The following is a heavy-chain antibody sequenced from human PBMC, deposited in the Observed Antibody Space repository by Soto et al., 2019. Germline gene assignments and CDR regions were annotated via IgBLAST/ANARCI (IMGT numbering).Heavy chain of an antibody. D-gene: IGHD3-22*01. Sequence: GASVKVSCKASGYTFTSYYMPWVRQAPGKGLEWMGIINPSGGSTSYAQKFQGRVTMTRDTSTSTVYMELSSLRSEDTAVYYCARDQGSYYYDSSGYSNDAFDIWGQGTMVTVSS. V-gene: IGHV1-46*01. CDR1: GYTFTSYY. CDR2: INPSGGST. J-gene: IGHJ3*02. CDR3: ARDQGSYYYDSSGYSNDAFDI.